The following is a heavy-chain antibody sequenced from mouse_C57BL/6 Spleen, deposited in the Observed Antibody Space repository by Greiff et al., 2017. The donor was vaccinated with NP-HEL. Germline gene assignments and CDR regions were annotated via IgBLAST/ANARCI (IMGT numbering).Heavy chain of an antibody. D-gene: IGHD1-1*01. J-gene: IGHJ4*01. Sequence: EVQLQQSGPELVKPGASVKISCKASGYTFTDYYMNWVKQSHGKSLEWIGVISPNNGGTSYNQKFKGKATLTVDKSSSTAYMELRSLTSEDSAVYYCARLRAKGDWGQGTSVTVSS. CDR3: ARLRAKGD. CDR1: GYTFTDYY. V-gene: IGHV1-26*01. CDR2: ISPNNGGT.